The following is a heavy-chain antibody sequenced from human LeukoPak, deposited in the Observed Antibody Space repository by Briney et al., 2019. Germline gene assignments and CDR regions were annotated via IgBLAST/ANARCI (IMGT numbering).Heavy chain of an antibody. CDR2: ISGSGGST. J-gene: IGHJ3*02. Sequence: PGGSLRLSCAASGFTFSSYAMSWVRQAPGKGLEWVSAISGSGGSTYYADSVKGRFTISRDNSKNTLYLQMNSLRAEDTAVYYCAKDTNPAGCSYGYWPDAFDIWGQGTMVTVSS. CDR1: GFTFSSYA. D-gene: IGHD5-18*01. CDR3: AKDTNPAGCSYGYWPDAFDI. V-gene: IGHV3-23*01.